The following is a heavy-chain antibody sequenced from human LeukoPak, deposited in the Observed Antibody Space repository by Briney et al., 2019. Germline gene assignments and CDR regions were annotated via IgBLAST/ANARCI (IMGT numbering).Heavy chain of an antibody. CDR2: ISAPSGRS. V-gene: IGHV3-23*01. CDR3: ARDGCSGGSCYGIDY. J-gene: IGHJ4*02. CDR1: GFNFSSYA. D-gene: IGHD2-15*01. Sequence: AGGSLRLSCTASGFNFSSYAMSWVRQAPGKGLEWVSYISAPSGRSQYADSVMGRFTISRDNSKNTLYLQMNSLRAEDTAVYYCARDGCSGGSCYGIDYWGQGTLVTVSS.